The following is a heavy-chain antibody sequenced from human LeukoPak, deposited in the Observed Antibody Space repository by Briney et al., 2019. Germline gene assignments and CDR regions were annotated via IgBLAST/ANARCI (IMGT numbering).Heavy chain of an antibody. CDR2: INRDGSTT. CDR1: GFSFSSCW. Sequence: QPGGSLRLSCAASGFSFSSCWMHWVRQVPGKGLVRVSRINRDGSTTTYADSVKGRFIISRDNAKNTLNLQMNSLRAEDTAVYYCARVAQSGSNNLAWFDPWGQGTLVTVSS. CDR3: ARVAQSGSNNLAWFDP. D-gene: IGHD1-26*01. V-gene: IGHV3-74*01. J-gene: IGHJ5*02.